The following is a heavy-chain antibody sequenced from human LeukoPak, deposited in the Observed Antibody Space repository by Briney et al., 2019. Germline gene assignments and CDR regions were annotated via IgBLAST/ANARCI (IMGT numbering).Heavy chain of an antibody. CDR1: GFTFSSYA. Sequence: PGGSLRLSCAASGFTFSSYAMSWVRQAPGKGLGWVSAISGSGGSTYYADSVKGRFTISRDNSKNTLYLQMNSLRAEDTAVYYCAKVYDSSGYRFDYWGQGTLVTVSS. CDR2: ISGSGGST. CDR3: AKVYDSSGYRFDY. D-gene: IGHD3-22*01. V-gene: IGHV3-23*01. J-gene: IGHJ4*02.